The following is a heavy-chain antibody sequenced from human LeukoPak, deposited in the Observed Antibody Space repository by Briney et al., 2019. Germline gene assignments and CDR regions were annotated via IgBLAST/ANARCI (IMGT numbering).Heavy chain of an antibody. CDR2: INKDGSDT. D-gene: IGHD3/OR15-3a*01. J-gene: IGHJ4*02. V-gene: IGHV3-74*01. CDR1: GLTFSNYW. Sequence: GGSLRLSCTASGLTFSNYWMHWARHAPGKGLVWVSYINKDGSDTNSADSVKGRFTTSRDNAKSTLYLQMNTLRAEDTAVYYCARGLIIMVGYDFGGQGTLVTVSS. CDR3: ARGLIIMVGYDF.